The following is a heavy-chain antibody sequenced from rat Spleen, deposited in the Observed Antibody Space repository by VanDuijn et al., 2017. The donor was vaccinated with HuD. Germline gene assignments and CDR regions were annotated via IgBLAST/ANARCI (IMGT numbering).Heavy chain of an antibody. CDR1: GFSFGDYA. D-gene: IGHD1-12*02. V-gene: IGHV5S13*01. Sequence: EVQLVESGGDLVQPGRSLKFSCAASGFSFGDYAMAWVRQAPTKGLEWVAYISTGGDNTYYRDSVKGRFTISRDNAKNTLYLQMDSLRSEDTATYYCARGWDYWGQGVMVTVSS. CDR2: ISTGGDNT. J-gene: IGHJ2*01. CDR3: ARGWDY.